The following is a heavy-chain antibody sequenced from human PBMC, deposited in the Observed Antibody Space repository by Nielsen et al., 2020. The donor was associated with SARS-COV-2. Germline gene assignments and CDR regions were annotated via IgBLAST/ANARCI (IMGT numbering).Heavy chain of an antibody. D-gene: IGHD6-13*01. CDR3: ARSSWILDP. Sequence: SETLSLTCTVSGGSISSYYWSWIRQPPGKGLEWIGEINHSGSTNYNPSLKSRVTISVDTSKNQFSLKLSSVTAADTAVYYCARSSWILDPWGQGTLVTVSS. CDR1: GGSISSYY. CDR2: INHSGST. V-gene: IGHV4-34*01. J-gene: IGHJ5*02.